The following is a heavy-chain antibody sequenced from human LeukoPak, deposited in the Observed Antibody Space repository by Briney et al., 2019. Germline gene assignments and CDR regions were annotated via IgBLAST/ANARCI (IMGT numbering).Heavy chain of an antibody. CDR1: GYSFSSYW. CDR3: ASLKRFPHYLDY. CDR2: IYPGDSDT. J-gene: IGHJ4*02. Sequence: GESLKISCKGSGYSFSSYWIGWVRQMPGKGLEWMGIIYPGDSDTRYSPSFQGQVTISADKSISTAYLQWSGLKASDTAIYYCASLKRFPHYLDYWGQGTLVTVSS. V-gene: IGHV5-51*01. D-gene: IGHD3-3*01.